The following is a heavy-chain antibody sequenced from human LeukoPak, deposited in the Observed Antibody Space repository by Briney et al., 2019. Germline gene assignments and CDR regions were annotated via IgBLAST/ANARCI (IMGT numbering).Heavy chain of an antibody. CDR2: VYYTGST. J-gene: IGHJ4*02. CDR1: GGSISGSSYY. Sequence: SETLSLTCTVSGGSISGSSYYWGWIRQPPGKGLEWVGTVYYTGSTYYNPSLKSRVTISVDTSKNQFSLKLNSVTAADTAVYYCARLVRGIYDYFDYWGQGTLVTVSS. D-gene: IGHD3-10*01. CDR3: ARLVRGIYDYFDY. V-gene: IGHV4-39*07.